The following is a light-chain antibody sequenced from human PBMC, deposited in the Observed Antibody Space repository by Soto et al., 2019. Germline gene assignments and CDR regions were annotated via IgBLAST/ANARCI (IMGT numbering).Light chain of an antibody. CDR2: DAS. CDR3: QQRSNWIT. Sequence: IVLTQSPATLSLSPGERATLSCRASQSVNSYLAWYQHKPGQSPRLLIYDASIRATGIPARFSGSGSGTDLTLTISSLEPEDFAVYYCQQRSNWITFGGGTKVEIK. V-gene: IGKV3-11*01. J-gene: IGKJ4*01. CDR1: QSVNSY.